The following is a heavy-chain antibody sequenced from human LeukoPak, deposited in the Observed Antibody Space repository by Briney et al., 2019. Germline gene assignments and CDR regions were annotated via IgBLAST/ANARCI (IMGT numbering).Heavy chain of an antibody. CDR1: GFTFTDYY. Sequence: PGVSLRLSCATSGFTFTDYYMSWIRQAPGKGLEWVAYISNSGSTTYYADSVKGRFAISRDNAKNSLYLQMNSLRAEDTAVYYCVREETGTADSWGQGALVTVSS. V-gene: IGHV3-11*01. CDR2: ISNSGSTT. CDR3: VREETGTADS. D-gene: IGHD3-9*01. J-gene: IGHJ4*02.